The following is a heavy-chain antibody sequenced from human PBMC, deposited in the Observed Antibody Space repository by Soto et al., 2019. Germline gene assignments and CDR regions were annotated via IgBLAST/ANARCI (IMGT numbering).Heavy chain of an antibody. CDR1: GYTFTSYG. V-gene: IGHV1-18*01. CDR3: ARDYVSGWYPAIFDY. Sequence: QVQLVQSGAEVKKPGASVKVSCKASGYTFTSYGISWVRQAPGQGLEWMGWISAYNGNTNYAQKLQGRVTMTTDTSTSTAYMELRSLRSDDTAVYDGARDYVSGWYPAIFDYWGQGTLVTVSS. D-gene: IGHD6-19*01. CDR2: ISAYNGNT. J-gene: IGHJ4*02.